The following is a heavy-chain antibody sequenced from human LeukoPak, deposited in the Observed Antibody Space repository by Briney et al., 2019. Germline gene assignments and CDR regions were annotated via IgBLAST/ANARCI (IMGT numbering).Heavy chain of an antibody. CDR1: GYRFTGYW. Sequence: GESLKISCKGSGYRFTGYWIGWVRQMPGKGLEWMGIIYPGDSNTRYSPSFQGQVTISADESISTAYLQWSSLRASDTAMYYCVRRGIEVAGIDYWGQGTLVTVSS. CDR2: IYPGDSNT. J-gene: IGHJ4*02. CDR3: VRRGIEVAGIDY. D-gene: IGHD6-19*01. V-gene: IGHV5-51*01.